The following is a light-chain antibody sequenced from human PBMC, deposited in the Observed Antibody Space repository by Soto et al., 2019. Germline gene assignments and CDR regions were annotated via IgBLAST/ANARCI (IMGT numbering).Light chain of an antibody. Sequence: EIVLSPSAGTLSLSPGERATLSCRASQSVRSDYLAWYQQKAGQAPRLHIYGASTRATGIPDRFTGSGSGTDFTLTISRLEPEDLAVYYCQQYGSSPRTCGQGTKVDVK. CDR1: QSVRSDY. CDR2: GAS. CDR3: QQYGSSPRT. J-gene: IGKJ1*01. V-gene: IGKV3-20*01.